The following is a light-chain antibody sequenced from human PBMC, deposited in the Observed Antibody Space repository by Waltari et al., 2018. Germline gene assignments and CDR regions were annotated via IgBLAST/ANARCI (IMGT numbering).Light chain of an antibody. Sequence: DIQMTQSPSTLSASGVDRVTITFRASQSMSAWLAWYQLRPGKDPKLLISDDSSLERGVPSRLSGSGSGTEFTLNINSLQPDDFATYYCHQYTNFPLTFGGGTTVEIK. CDR1: QSMSAW. J-gene: IGKJ4*01. CDR3: HQYTNFPLT. V-gene: IGKV1-5*01. CDR2: DDS.